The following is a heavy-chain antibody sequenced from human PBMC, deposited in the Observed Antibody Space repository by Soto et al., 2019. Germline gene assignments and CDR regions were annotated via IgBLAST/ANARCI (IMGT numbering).Heavy chain of an antibody. CDR3: AKERTFGGASGFDY. Sequence: QVQLVDSGGGVVQPGRSLRLSCAASGFTFTTYGMHWVRRAPGKGLEWVAVISYDGSHAYYADSVKGRFTISRDNSKNTMYLQVNSLGAEDTAGYYCAKERTFGGASGFDYWGRGTLVTVSS. CDR1: GFTFTTYG. V-gene: IGHV3-30*18. CDR2: ISYDGSHA. D-gene: IGHD2-15*01. J-gene: IGHJ4*02.